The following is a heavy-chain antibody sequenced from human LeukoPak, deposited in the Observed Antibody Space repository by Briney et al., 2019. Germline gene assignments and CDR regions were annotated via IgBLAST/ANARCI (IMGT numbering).Heavy chain of an antibody. CDR1: GFTFSSEW. CDR2: IKWNGGST. V-gene: IGHV3-20*04. Sequence: RPGGSLRLSCVASGFTFSSEWMSWVRQAPGKGLEWVSGIKWNGGSTGYADSVKGRFTISRDNAKNSLYVQMNSLRAEDTAFYYCARDYSSGWYGSVHWGQGTLVTVSS. CDR3: ARDYSSGWYGSVH. J-gene: IGHJ4*02. D-gene: IGHD6-19*01.